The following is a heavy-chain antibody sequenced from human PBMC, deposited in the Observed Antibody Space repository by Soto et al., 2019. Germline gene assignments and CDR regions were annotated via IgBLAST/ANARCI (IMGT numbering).Heavy chain of an antibody. J-gene: IGHJ4*02. D-gene: IGHD3-16*02. CDR1: GYTFTRYY. Sequence: ASVKVSCKASGYTFTRYYLHWVRQAPGQGLEWLGIINPSGGSTSYAQKFQGRVSMTRDTSTGTVYMELSSLRSEDTAVYYCARAMGMITFGGVIGPPLTYFDFWGQGTLVTVSS. CDR2: INPSGGST. V-gene: IGHV1-46*01. CDR3: ARAMGMITFGGVIGPPLTYFDF.